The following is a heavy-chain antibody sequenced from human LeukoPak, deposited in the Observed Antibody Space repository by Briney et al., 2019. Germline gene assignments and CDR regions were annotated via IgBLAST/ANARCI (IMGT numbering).Heavy chain of an antibody. J-gene: IGHJ4*02. CDR1: GLTFSTYW. CDR2: INSDGSST. CDR3: ARGTYYYDSSGYYYYFDY. Sequence: GGSLRLSCAASGLTFSTYWMHWVRQAPGKGLVWASRINSDGSSTSYADSVKGRFTISRDNAKNTLYLQMNSLRAEDTAVYYCARGTYYYDSSGYYYYFDYWGQGTLVTVSS. V-gene: IGHV3-74*01. D-gene: IGHD3-22*01.